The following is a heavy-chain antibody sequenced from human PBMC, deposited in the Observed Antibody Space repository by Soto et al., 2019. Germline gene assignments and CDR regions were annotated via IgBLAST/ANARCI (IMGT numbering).Heavy chain of an antibody. D-gene: IGHD1-1*01. CDR1: GGTFSRYT. V-gene: IGHV1-69*08. Sequence: QVQLVQSGAEVKKPGSSVKVSCKASGGTFSRYTITWVRQAPGQGLEWLGRIIPIFGVTNYAQKFQDKVTITADRSTTTAYMELSRLRSEETAGYYCVRDWESTTRTGGFGDSWGQGTLVTVSS. J-gene: IGHJ4*02. CDR3: VRDWESTTRTGGFGDS. CDR2: IIPIFGVT.